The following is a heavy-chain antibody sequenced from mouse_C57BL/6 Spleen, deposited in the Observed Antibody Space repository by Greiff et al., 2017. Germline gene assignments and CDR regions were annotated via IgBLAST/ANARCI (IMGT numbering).Heavy chain of an antibody. V-gene: IGHV1-15*01. CDR3: TRRNTRDFDV. CDR2: IDPETGGT. CDR1: GYTFTDYE. D-gene: IGHD5-2*01. Sequence: QVQLKESGAELVRPGASVTLSCTASGYTFTDYEMHWVKQTPVHGLEWIGAIDPETGGTAYNQKFKGKAILTADKSSSTAYMELRSLTSEDSAVYYCTRRNTRDFDVWGTGTTVTVSS. J-gene: IGHJ1*03.